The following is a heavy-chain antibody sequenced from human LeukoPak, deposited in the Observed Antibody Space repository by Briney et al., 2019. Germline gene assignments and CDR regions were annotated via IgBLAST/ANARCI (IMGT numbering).Heavy chain of an antibody. D-gene: IGHD6-19*01. J-gene: IGHJ5*02. V-gene: IGHV1-46*01. CDR3: ARGGDGGSGWYFGSFVSRSLNWFDP. Sequence: GASVKVSCKASGYTFTSYYMHWVRQAPGQGLEWMGIINPSGGSTSYAQKFQGRVTMTRDTSTSTVYMELSSLRSEDTAVYYCARGGDGGSGWYFGSFVSRSLNWFDPWGQGTLVTVSS. CDR1: GYTFTSYY. CDR2: INPSGGST.